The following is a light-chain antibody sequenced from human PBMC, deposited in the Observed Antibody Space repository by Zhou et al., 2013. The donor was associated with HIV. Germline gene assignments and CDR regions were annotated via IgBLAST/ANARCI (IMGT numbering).Light chain of an antibody. CDR1: QSVGRY. CDR2: GAS. Sequence: EIVLTQSPVTLSLSPGERATLSCRASQSVGRYLAWYQHKPGQAPRLLIYGASSRATGIPDRFSGSGSGTDFTLTISRLEPEDFAVYYCQQYGNSPLLVFGGGTKVEIK. V-gene: IGKV3-20*01. J-gene: IGKJ4*01. CDR3: QQYGNSPLLV.